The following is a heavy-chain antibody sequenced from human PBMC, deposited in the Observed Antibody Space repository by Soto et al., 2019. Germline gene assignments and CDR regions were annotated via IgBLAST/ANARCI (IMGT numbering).Heavy chain of an antibody. V-gene: IGHV1-3*01. CDR2: INAGNGNT. D-gene: IGHD3-10*01. J-gene: IGHJ6*02. CDR3: AREVVYYGSGSYLPYYGMDV. CDR1: GYTFTSYA. Sequence: QVQLVQSGAEVKKPGASVKVSCKASGYTFTSYAIHWVRQAPGQRLESMGWINAGNGNTKSSQKFQRRVTATRDTSASTAYTELSSLRSEDTAVYYCAREVVYYGSGSYLPYYGMDVWGQGTTVTVSS.